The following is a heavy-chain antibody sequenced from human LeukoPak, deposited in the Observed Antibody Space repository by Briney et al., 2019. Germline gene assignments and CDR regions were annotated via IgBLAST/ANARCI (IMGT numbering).Heavy chain of an antibody. CDR1: GGTFSSYA. CDR3: ARPMVRDNDAFDI. D-gene: IGHD3-10*01. V-gene: IGHV1-69*04. J-gene: IGHJ3*02. CDR2: IIPILGIA. Sequence: ASVKVSCKASGGTFSSYAISWVRQAPGQGLEWMGRIIPILGIANYAQKFQGRVTITADKSTSTAYMELSSLRSEDTAVYYCARPMVRDNDAFDIWGQGTMVTVSS.